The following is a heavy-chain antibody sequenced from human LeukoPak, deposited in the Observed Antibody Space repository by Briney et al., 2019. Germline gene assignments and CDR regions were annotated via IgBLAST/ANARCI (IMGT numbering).Heavy chain of an antibody. D-gene: IGHD3-16*02. CDR3: ARISITFGGVIANFDY. V-gene: IGHV4-30-4*01. J-gene: IGHJ4*02. CDR2: IYYSGST. Sequence: ASETLSLTCTVSGGSISSGDYYWSWIRQPPGKGLEWIGYIYYSGSTYYTPSLRGRVTISVDTSKNQFSLKLSSVTAADTAVYYCARISITFGGVIANFDYWGQGTLVTVSS. CDR1: GGSISSGDYY.